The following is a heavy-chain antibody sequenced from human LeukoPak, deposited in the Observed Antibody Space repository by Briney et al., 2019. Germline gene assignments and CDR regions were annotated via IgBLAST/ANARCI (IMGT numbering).Heavy chain of an antibody. CDR1: GGSISGYH. D-gene: IGHD6-13*01. CDR2: IYYSGSS. CDR3: ARGGGIAAAGTVY. V-gene: IGHV4-59*01. Sequence: SETLSLTCNVSGGSISGYHWSWIRQPPGKGLEWLGYIYYSGSSNYNPSLKSRVTISVDTSKNQFSLKLSSVTAADTAVYYCARGGGIAAAGTVYWGQGTLVTVSS. J-gene: IGHJ4*02.